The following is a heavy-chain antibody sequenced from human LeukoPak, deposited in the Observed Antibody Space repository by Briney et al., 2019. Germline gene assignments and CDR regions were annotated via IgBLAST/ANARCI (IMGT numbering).Heavy chain of an antibody. D-gene: IGHD3-22*01. CDR3: AKSYDSSGYYYDY. Sequence: GGSLRLSCAASGFTFSTYVMSWVRQAPGKGLEWVSAISSLGGNTHYADSVKGRFTISRDNSKNTLYLQMNSLRAEDTAVYYCAKSYDSSGYYYDYWGQGTLVTVSS. V-gene: IGHV3-23*01. CDR1: GFTFSTYV. J-gene: IGHJ4*02. CDR2: ISSLGGNT.